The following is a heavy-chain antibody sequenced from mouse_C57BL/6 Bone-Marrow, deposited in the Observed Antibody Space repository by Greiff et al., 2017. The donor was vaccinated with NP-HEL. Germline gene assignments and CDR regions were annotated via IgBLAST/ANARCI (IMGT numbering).Heavy chain of an antibody. CDR2: IHPNSGST. CDR3: ARYGTTVVGDYFDY. Sequence: QVQLQQPGAELVKPGASVKLSCKASGYTFTSYWMHWVKQRPGQGLELIGMIHPNSGSTNYNEKFKSKATLTVDKSSSTAYMQLSSLTSEDSAVYYCARYGTTVVGDYFDYWGQGTTLTVSS. J-gene: IGHJ2*01. V-gene: IGHV1-64*01. D-gene: IGHD1-1*01. CDR1: GYTFTSYW.